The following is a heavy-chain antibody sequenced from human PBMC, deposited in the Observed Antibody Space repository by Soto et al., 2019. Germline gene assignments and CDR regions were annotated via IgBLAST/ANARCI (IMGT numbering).Heavy chain of an antibody. CDR1: GYTFTSYP. Sequence: QVQLVQSGAEVKKPGASVKVSCKASGYTFTSYPMHWVRQAPGQRLEWMGWISAGDGAAEYSQNFQGRVTITRDTSASTVYMELSSLRSEDTAVYYCARNDNSGLDYWGQGTLVAVSS. V-gene: IGHV1-3*01. CDR2: ISAGDGAA. CDR3: ARNDNSGLDY. D-gene: IGHD3-22*01. J-gene: IGHJ4*02.